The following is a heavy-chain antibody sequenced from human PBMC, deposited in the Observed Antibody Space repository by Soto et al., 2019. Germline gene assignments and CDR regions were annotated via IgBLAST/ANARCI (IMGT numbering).Heavy chain of an antibody. CDR1: GFTFNSYS. J-gene: IGHJ4*02. V-gene: IGHV3-48*01. CDR2: INSGSTSV. Sequence: EVQLVESGGGLVQPGGSLRLSCVASGFTFNSYSMNWVRQAPGKGLEWISYINSGSTSVFYADSVKGRFTISRDNVKNSLYLQMNRLRAEDTAVYYCASSASPDAYWGQGTLVTVSS. CDR3: ASSASPDAY. D-gene: IGHD1-26*01.